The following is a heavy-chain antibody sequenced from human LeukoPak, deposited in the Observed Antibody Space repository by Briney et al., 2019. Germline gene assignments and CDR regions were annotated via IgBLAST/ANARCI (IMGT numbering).Heavy chain of an antibody. Sequence: ASVKVSCKASGYTFTGYYMHWVRQAPGQGLEWMGWINPNSGGTNYAQKFQGRVTMTRDTSISTAYMELSRLRSDDTAVYYCARDLGKVVVVAATSYGMDVWGQGTTVTVSS. CDR3: ARDLGKVVVVAATSYGMDV. D-gene: IGHD2-15*01. CDR1: GYTFTGYY. J-gene: IGHJ6*02. V-gene: IGHV1-2*02. CDR2: INPNSGGT.